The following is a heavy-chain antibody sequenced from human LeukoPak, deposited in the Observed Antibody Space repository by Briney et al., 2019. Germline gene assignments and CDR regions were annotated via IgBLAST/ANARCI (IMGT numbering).Heavy chain of an antibody. CDR1: DYSISSGYF. D-gene: IGHD3-3*01. V-gene: IGHV4-38-2*02. CDR3: ARASDYDIWSDYPKAPYNWFDP. Sequence: PSETLSLTCTVSDYSISSGYFWGWIRQPPGKGLEGIGIINHGGTTYYNPSLKSRVTISVDTSNEQFSLKLTSVTAADTAVYYCARASDYDIWSDYPKAPYNWFDPWGQGTLVTVS. CDR2: INHGGTT. J-gene: IGHJ5*02.